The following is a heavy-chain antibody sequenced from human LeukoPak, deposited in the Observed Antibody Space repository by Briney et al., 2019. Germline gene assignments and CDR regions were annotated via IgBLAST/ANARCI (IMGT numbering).Heavy chain of an antibody. CDR3: ARGSHTTMIVVVITEY. J-gene: IGHJ4*02. Sequence: PGGSLRLSCAASGLTFSSYWMHWVRQAPGKGLVWVSRINSDGSSTSYADSVKGRFTISRDNAKNTLYLQMNSLRAEDTAVYYCARGSHTTMIVVVITEYWGQGTLVTVSS. D-gene: IGHD3-22*01. V-gene: IGHV3-74*01. CDR2: INSDGSST. CDR1: GLTFSSYW.